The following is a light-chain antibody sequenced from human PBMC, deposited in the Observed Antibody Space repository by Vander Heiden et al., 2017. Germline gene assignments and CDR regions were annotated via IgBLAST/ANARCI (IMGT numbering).Light chain of an antibody. V-gene: IGLV2-23*02. CDR3: CSYTHSRTYV. Sequence: QSALTQPASVSGSPGQSITISCPGTSSDVGSYQFVSWSQQHPGKAPKLMIYDVNKRPSGVSNRFSGSKSGNTASLTISGLQAEDEADYYCCSYTHSRTYVFGTATKVTVL. J-gene: IGLJ1*01. CDR2: DVN. CDR1: SSDVGSYQF.